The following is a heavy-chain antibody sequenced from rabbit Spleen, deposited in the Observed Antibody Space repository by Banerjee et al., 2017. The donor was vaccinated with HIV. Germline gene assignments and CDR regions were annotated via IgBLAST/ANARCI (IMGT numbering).Heavy chain of an antibody. J-gene: IGHJ4*01. D-gene: IGHD2-1*01. CDR2: MDIGSSGSV. V-gene: IGHV1S40*01. CDR1: GFSFSSSQH. CDR3: ARSGGDIYDFKL. Sequence: QSLEESGGDLVKPGASLTLTCTASGFSFSSSQHIYWVRQAPGKGLEWIACMDIGSSGSVFYATWAKGRFTISKTSSTTVTLQMTSLTAADTATYFCARSGGDIYDFKLWGPGTLVTVS.